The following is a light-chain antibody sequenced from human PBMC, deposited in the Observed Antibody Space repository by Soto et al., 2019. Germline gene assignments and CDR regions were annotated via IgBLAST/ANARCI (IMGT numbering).Light chain of an antibody. J-gene: IGKJ4*02. CDR3: QQRSDWPLT. Sequence: EIVLTQSPATLSLSPGESATLSCRASQSVGRYLAWYQQKPGQAPRLLIYDASNRATGIPARFRGGGSGTDFTLTISSLEPEDFAVYYSQQRSDWPLTFGGGTTVEI. CDR1: QSVGRY. CDR2: DAS. V-gene: IGKV3-11*01.